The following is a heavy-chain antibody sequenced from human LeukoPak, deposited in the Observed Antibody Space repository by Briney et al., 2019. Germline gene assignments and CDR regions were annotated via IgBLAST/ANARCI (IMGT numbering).Heavy chain of an antibody. CDR2: INPNSGGT. CDR1: GYTFTGYY. Sequence: ASVKVSCKASGYTFTGYYMHWVRQAPGQGLEWMGWINPNSGGTNYAQKFQGRVTMTRDTSISTAYMELRSLRSDDTAVYYCASQAVATNDWFDPWGQGTLVTVSS. J-gene: IGHJ5*02. CDR3: ASQAVATNDWFDP. V-gene: IGHV1-2*02. D-gene: IGHD6-19*01.